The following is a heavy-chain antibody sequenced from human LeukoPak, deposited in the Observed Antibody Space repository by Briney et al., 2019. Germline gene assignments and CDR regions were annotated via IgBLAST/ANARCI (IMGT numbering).Heavy chain of an antibody. CDR3: AKVPLDGYNCY. CDR1: GFTFSSYA. CDR2: ISGSGGNT. Sequence: GGSLRLSCAASGFTFSSYAMSWVRQAPGKGLEWVSAISGSGGNTYYADSVKGRFTISRDNSKNTLYLQMNSLRAEDTAVYYCAKVPLDGYNCYWGQGTLVTVSS. J-gene: IGHJ4*02. D-gene: IGHD5-24*01. V-gene: IGHV3-23*01.